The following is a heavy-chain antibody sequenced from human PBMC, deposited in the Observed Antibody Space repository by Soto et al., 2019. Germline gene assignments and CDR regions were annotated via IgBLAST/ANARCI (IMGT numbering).Heavy chain of an antibody. Sequence: SETLSLTCAVYGGSFSGYYWSWIRQPPGKGLEWIGEINHSGSTNYNPSLKSRVTIPVDTSKNQFSLKLSSVTAADTAVYYCARAGDYKVYAFDIWGQGTMVTVSS. D-gene: IGHD4-17*01. CDR1: GGSFSGYY. CDR3: ARAGDYKVYAFDI. CDR2: INHSGST. V-gene: IGHV4-34*01. J-gene: IGHJ3*02.